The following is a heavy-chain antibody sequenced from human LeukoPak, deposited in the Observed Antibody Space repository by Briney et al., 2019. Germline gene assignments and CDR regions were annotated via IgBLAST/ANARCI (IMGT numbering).Heavy chain of an antibody. D-gene: IGHD3-3*01. CDR3: ARHVRVLKTYYDFWSGYPEGYFDY. CDR1: GGSISSYY. Sequence: KSSETLSLTCTVSGGSISSYYWSWIRQPPGKGLEWIGYIYYSGSTSYNPSLKSRVTISVDTSKNQFSLKLSSVTAADTAVYYCARHVRVLKTYYDFWSGYPEGYFDYWGQGTLVTVSS. CDR2: IYYSGST. J-gene: IGHJ4*02. V-gene: IGHV4-59*08.